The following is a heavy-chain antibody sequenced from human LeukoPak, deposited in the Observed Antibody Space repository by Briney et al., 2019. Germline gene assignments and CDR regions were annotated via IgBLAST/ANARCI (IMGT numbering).Heavy chain of an antibody. D-gene: IGHD5-24*01. Sequence: GASVTDSCKASGYTFTSYAMNWVRQAPGQGLEWMGWISAYNGNTNYAQKLQGRVTMTTDTSTSTAYMELRSLRSDDTAVYYCARDGYNPNGDYFDYWGQGTLVTVSS. V-gene: IGHV1-18*01. CDR2: ISAYNGNT. CDR1: GYTFTSYA. CDR3: ARDGYNPNGDYFDY. J-gene: IGHJ4*02.